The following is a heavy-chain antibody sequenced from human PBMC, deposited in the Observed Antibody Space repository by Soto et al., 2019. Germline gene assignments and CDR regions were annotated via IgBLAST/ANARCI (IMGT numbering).Heavy chain of an antibody. V-gene: IGHV4-30-2*01. Sequence: PSETLSLTCAVPGGSISSGGYSWSWIRQPPGKGLEWIGYIYHSGSTYYNPSLKSRVTISVDRSKNQFSLKLSSVTAADTAVYYCARAAAMNWFDPWGQGTLVTVSS. D-gene: IGHD2-2*01. CDR3: ARAAAMNWFDP. CDR2: IYHSGST. CDR1: GGSISSGGYS. J-gene: IGHJ5*02.